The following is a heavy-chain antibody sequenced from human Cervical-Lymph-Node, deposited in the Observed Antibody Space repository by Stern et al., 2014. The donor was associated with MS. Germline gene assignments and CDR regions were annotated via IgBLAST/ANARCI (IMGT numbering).Heavy chain of an antibody. CDR3: ARQTTAWASDV. V-gene: IGHV5-51*01. Sequence: EVQLVQSGAELIRPGESLKISCKGSGYKFSIYWIAWVRQMPGKGLEWMGIIYPGDSETRYSPSCQGQVTSSADKSTSTAYLQWSSLNASDTAMYFCARQTTAWASDVWGQGTLVTVSS. CDR1: GYKFSIYW. CDR2: IYPGDSET. D-gene: IGHD1-14*01. J-gene: IGHJ4*02.